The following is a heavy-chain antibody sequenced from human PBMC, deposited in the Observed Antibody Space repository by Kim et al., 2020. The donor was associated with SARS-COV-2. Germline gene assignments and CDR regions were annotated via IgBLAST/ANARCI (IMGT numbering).Heavy chain of an antibody. J-gene: IGHJ4*02. V-gene: IGHV3-7*01. CDR2: IKQDGSEK. CDR1: GFTFSSYW. CDR3: ARDEPLTYSSSWYGTDY. D-gene: IGHD6-13*01. Sequence: GGSLRHSCAVSGFTFSSYWMSWVRQAPGKGLEWVANIKQDGSEKYYVDSVKGRFTISRDNAKNSLYLQMNSLRAEDTAVYYCARDEPLTYSSSWYGTDYWGQGTLVTVSS.